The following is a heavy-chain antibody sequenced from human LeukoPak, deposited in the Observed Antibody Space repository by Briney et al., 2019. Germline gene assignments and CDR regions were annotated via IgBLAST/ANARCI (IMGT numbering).Heavy chain of an antibody. V-gene: IGHV4-4*07. CDR1: GGSISSYY. CDR3: ARDKTDILTGYPYYFDY. J-gene: IGHJ4*02. D-gene: IGHD3-9*01. Sequence: SETLSLTCTVSGGSISSYYWSWIRQPAGKGLEWIGRIYTSGSTNYNPSLKSRVTMSVDTSKNQFSLKLSSVTSADTAVYYCARDKTDILTGYPYYFDYWGQGTLVTVSS. CDR2: IYTSGST.